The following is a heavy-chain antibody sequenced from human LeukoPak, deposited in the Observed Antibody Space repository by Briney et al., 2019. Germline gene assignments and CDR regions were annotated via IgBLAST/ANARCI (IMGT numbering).Heavy chain of an antibody. V-gene: IGHV4-34*01. J-gene: IGHJ4*02. CDR3: ARGPVYYYDSSGEFDY. CDR1: GGSFSGYY. CDR2: INHSGST. D-gene: IGHD3-22*01. Sequence: SETLSLTCAVYGGSFSGYYWCWIRQPPGKGLEWIGEINHSGSTNYNPSLKSRVTISVDTSKNQFSLKLSSVTAADTAVYYCARGPVYYYDSSGEFDYWGQGTLVTVSS.